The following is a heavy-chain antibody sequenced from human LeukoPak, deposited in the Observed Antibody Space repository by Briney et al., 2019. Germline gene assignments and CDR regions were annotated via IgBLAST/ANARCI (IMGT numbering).Heavy chain of an antibody. Sequence: QSGGSLRLSCAASGFTFSSYAMSWVRQAPGKGLEWVSGIGGSVSTTYYADSVKGRFTISRDNSKNTLYLQMNSLRAEDTAVYYCANRAGFNAFAIWGQGTMVTVSS. CDR2: IGGSVSTT. CDR3: ANRAGFNAFAI. V-gene: IGHV3-23*01. D-gene: IGHD6-19*01. J-gene: IGHJ3*02. CDR1: GFTFSSYA.